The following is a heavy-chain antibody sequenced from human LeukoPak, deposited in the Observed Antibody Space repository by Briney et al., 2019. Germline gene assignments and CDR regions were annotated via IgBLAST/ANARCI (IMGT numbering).Heavy chain of an antibody. CDR1: GGSFSGYY. CDR2: INHSGST. Sequence: PSETLSLTCAVYGGSFSGYYWSWIRQPPGKGLESIGEINHSGSTNYNPSLKSRVTISVDTSKNQFSLKLSSVTAADTAVYYCARTITIFGVVKDVDYFDYWGQGTLVTVSS. J-gene: IGHJ4*02. D-gene: IGHD3-3*01. V-gene: IGHV4-34*01. CDR3: ARTITIFGVVKDVDYFDY.